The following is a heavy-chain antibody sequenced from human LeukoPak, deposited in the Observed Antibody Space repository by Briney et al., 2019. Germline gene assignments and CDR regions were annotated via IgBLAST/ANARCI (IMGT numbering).Heavy chain of an antibody. J-gene: IGHJ4*02. CDR1: GGSFSGYY. CDR3: ARVCRPYPCPFDY. V-gene: IGHV4-34*01. CDR2: INHSGST. D-gene: IGHD2-2*01. Sequence: SETLSLTCAVYGGSFSGYYWSWIRQPPGKGLEWIGEINHSGSTNYNPSLKSRVTISVDTSKNQFSLKLSSVTAADTAVYYCARVCRPYPCPFDYWGQGTLVTVSS.